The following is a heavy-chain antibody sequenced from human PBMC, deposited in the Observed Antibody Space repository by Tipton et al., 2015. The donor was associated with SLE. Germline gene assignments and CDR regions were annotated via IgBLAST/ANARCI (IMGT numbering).Heavy chain of an antibody. CDR1: GGSISSSSSYY. CDR3: ARDYSDNTNSWAFGMDV. Sequence: TLSLTCAVYGGSISSSSSYYWAWIRQPPGKGVEWIGYIYYSGSTNYNPSLKSRITLSVDTSKNQFSLKLNSVTAADTAIYYCARDYSDNTNSWAFGMDVWGQGTTVSVSS. V-gene: IGHV4-61*05. J-gene: IGHJ6*02. CDR2: IYYSGST. D-gene: IGHD2-15*01.